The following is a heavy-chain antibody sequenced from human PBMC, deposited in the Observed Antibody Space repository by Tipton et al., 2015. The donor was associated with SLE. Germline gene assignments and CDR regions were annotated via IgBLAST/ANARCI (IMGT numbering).Heavy chain of an antibody. CDR2: IYFTGST. Sequence: GLVKPSEALSLTCTVSGGSISSHYWSWIRQPPGKGLEWIGYIYFTGSTNYNPSLKSRVTISVDAFKNQFSLRLSSVTAADTAVYYCARGRVATAYYFDYWGQGTLVTVSS. V-gene: IGHV4-59*11. CDR1: GGSISSHY. D-gene: IGHD5-12*01. J-gene: IGHJ4*02. CDR3: ARGRVATAYYFDY.